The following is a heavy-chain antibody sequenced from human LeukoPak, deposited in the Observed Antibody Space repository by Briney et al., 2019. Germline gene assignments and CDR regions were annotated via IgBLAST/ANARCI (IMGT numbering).Heavy chain of an antibody. V-gene: IGHV7-4-1*02. D-gene: IGHD6-19*01. Sequence: GASVKVSCKASGYTFTNYAMNWVRQAPGQGLEWMGWINTNTGNPTYAQGFTGRFVFSLDTSVSTAYLQINSLKAEDTAVYYCARDGSGWPFDYWGQGTLVTVSS. CDR1: GYTFTNYA. J-gene: IGHJ4*02. CDR3: ARDGSGWPFDY. CDR2: INTNTGNP.